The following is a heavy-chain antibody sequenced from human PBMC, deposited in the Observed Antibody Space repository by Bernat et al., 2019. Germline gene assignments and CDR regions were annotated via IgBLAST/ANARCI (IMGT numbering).Heavy chain of an antibody. Sequence: QVQLVESGGGLVKPGGSLRLSCAASGFTFSDYYMSWIRQAPGKGLDWVSYISSSSYTNYADSVKGRFTNSRDNAKNSLYLQMNSLRAEDTAMYYCARGTSTSAPYMDVWGKGTTVTVSS. J-gene: IGHJ6*03. CDR3: ARGTSTSAPYMDV. CDR1: GFTFSDYY. V-gene: IGHV3-11*05. CDR2: ISSSSYT.